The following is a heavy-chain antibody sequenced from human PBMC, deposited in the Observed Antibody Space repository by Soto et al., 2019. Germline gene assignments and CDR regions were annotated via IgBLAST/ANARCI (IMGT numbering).Heavy chain of an antibody. V-gene: IGHV1-24*01. J-gene: IGHJ6*02. CDR1: GYTLTELS. CDR3: ASGLLSYYGMDV. Sequence: ASVKVSCKVSGYTLTELSMHWVRQAPGKGLEWMGGFDPEDGETIYAQKFQGRVTMTEDTSTDTAYMELSSLRSEDTAVYYCASGLLSYYGMDVWGQGTTVTGSS. CDR2: FDPEDGET. D-gene: IGHD2-2*01.